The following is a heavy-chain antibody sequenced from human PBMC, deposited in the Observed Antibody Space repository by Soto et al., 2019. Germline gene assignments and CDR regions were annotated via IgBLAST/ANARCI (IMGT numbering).Heavy chain of an antibody. J-gene: IGHJ4*02. CDR2: IYWDDDK. CDR3: AHRVLRTVFGVVTTTAIYFDF. V-gene: IGHV2-5*02. CDR1: GFSLTTSGVG. D-gene: IGHD3-3*01. Sequence: QITLNESGPTVVRPTETLTLTCRFSGFSLTTSGVGVGWIRQSPGKAPEWLALIYWDDDKRYSASLKSRLTSTKDTSNNQVVLTVSDLDPTDTATYYCAHRVLRTVFGVVTTTAIYFDFWGQGTPVAVSS.